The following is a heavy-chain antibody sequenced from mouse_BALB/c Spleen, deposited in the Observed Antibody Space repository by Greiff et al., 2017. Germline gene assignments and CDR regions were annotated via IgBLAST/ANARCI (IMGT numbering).Heavy chain of an antibody. CDR1: GFTFSSYA. CDR2: ISSGGSYT. D-gene: IGHD2-3*01. V-gene: IGHV5-9-4*01. CDR3: ARDGYSYFDY. J-gene: IGHJ2*01. Sequence: EVKLMESGGGLVKPGGSLKLSCAASGFTFSSYAMSWVRQSPEKRLEWVAEISSGGSYTYYPDTVTGRFTISRDNAKNTLYLEMSSLRSEDTAMYYCARDGYSYFDYWGQGTTLTVSS.